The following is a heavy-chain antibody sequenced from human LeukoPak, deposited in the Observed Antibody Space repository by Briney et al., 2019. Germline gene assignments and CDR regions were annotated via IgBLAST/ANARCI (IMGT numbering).Heavy chain of an antibody. CDR1: GFTFSSYA. CDR3: AKDAAGFGELYYSY. Sequence: GGSLRLSCPVSGFTFSSYAMSWVRQAPGKGLEWVSAISGSGGSTYYADSVKGRFTISRDNSKNTLYLQMNSLRAEDTAVYYCAKDAAGFGELYYSYWGQGTLVTVSS. D-gene: IGHD3-10*01. CDR2: ISGSGGST. V-gene: IGHV3-23*01. J-gene: IGHJ4*02.